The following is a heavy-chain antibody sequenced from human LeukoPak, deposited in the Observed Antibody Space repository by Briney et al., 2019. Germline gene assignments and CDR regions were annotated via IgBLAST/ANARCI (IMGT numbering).Heavy chain of an antibody. CDR3: ARFWDQQLVEFSYGMDV. CDR2: ISAYNGNT. V-gene: IGHV1-18*01. J-gene: IGHJ6*02. CDR1: GYTFTSYG. D-gene: IGHD6-13*01. Sequence: ASVKVSCKASGYTFTSYGISWVRPAPGQRVEWMGWISAYNGNTNNGQKLQGRVTMTTDTSTSTAYMELRSLRSDDTAVYYCARFWDQQLVEFSYGMDVWGQGTTVTVSS.